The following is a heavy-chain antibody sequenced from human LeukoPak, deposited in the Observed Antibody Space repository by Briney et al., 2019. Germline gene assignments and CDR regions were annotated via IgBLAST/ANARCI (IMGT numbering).Heavy chain of an antibody. CDR1: GGTFSSYA. D-gene: IGHD3-16*02. J-gene: IGHJ4*02. CDR2: IIPIFGTA. CDR3: ARGVRDYVWGSYPFAY. Sequence: ASVKVSCKASGGTFSSYAISWVRQAPGQGREWMGGIIPIFGTANYAQKFQGRVTITADESTGTAYMELSSLRSEDTAVYYCARGVRDYVWGSYPFAYWGQGTLVTVSS. V-gene: IGHV1-69*13.